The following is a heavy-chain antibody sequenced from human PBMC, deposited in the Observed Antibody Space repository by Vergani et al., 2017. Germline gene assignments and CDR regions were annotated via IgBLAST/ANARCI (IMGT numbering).Heavy chain of an antibody. V-gene: IGHV3-30*02. CDR1: GFTFSSYG. CDR2: IRYDGSNK. Sequence: VDLVESGGGVVQPGGSLRLSCAASGFTFSSYGMHWVRQAPGKGLEWVAFIRYDGSNKYYADSVKGRFTISRDNSKNTLYLQMNSLRAEDTAVYYCAKTMVVAATGDAFDIWGQGTMVTVSS. J-gene: IGHJ3*02. CDR3: AKTMVVAATGDAFDI. D-gene: IGHD2-15*01.